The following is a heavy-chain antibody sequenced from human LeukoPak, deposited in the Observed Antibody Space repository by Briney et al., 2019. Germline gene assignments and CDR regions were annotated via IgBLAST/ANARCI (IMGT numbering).Heavy chain of an antibody. D-gene: IGHD2-21*02. CDR1: GGSFSGYY. CDR3: ARGFSVTATPLGY. CDR2: INHSGST. V-gene: IGHV4-34*01. Sequence: SETLSLTCAVYGGSFSGYYWSWIRQPPGKGLEWIGEINHSGSTNYNPSLKSRVIISVDTSKNQFSLKLSSVTAADTAVYYCARGFSVTATPLGYWGQGTLVTVSS. J-gene: IGHJ4*02.